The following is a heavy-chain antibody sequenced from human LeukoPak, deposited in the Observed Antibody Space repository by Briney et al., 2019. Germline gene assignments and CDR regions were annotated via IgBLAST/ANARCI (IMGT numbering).Heavy chain of an antibody. Sequence: HSGGSLRLSCAASGFTFSSYEMNWVRQAPGKGLEWVSYISSSGSTIYYADSVKGRFTISRDNAKNSLYLQMNSLRAEDTALYYCAREERQQLVLGGLVYYFDYWGQGTLVTVSS. CDR3: AREERQQLVLGGLVYYFDY. D-gene: IGHD6-13*01. CDR2: ISSSGSTI. V-gene: IGHV3-48*03. J-gene: IGHJ4*02. CDR1: GFTFSSYE.